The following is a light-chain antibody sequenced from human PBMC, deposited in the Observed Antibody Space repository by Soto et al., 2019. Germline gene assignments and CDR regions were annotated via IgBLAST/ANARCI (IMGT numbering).Light chain of an antibody. CDR1: TSNIGINS. CDR2: SNN. V-gene: IGLV1-44*01. Sequence: QSVLTQPPSASGTPGQRVTISCSGSTSNIGINSVNWYQQLPGTAPKLLIYSNNQRPSGVPDRFSGSKSGTSASLAISGLQSADEADYYCSTWDATLNGLVVFGGGTKLTVL. CDR3: STWDATLNGLVV. J-gene: IGLJ2*01.